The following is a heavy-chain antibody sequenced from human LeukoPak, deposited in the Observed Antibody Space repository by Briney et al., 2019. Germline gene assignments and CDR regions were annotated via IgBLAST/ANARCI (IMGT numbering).Heavy chain of an antibody. Sequence: PSETLSLTCTVSGGSVSIGNYYWSWIRQPPGKGLEWIGYIYDSGSTYYNPSLESRLTISVDTSKTHFSLRLSSVTAADTAVYYCARDRSGYNGMDVWGQGTTVTVSS. CDR1: GGSVSIGNYY. CDR2: IYDSGST. J-gene: IGHJ6*02. CDR3: ARDRSGYNGMDV. D-gene: IGHD3-3*01. V-gene: IGHV4-61*03.